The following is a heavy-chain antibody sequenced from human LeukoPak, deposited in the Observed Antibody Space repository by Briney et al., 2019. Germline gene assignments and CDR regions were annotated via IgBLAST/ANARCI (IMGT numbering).Heavy chain of an antibody. CDR2: IYSGGRA. Sequence: GGSLRLSCAASGFTFSSYSMNWVRQAPGKGLEWVAVIYSGGRAYYADSVKGRFTLSRDNSKNTLYLQMNSLRAEDTAVYYCARVYYGSGSLHYYYYYMDVWGKGTTVTISS. CDR1: GFTFSSYS. V-gene: IGHV3-53*01. D-gene: IGHD3-10*01. J-gene: IGHJ6*03. CDR3: ARVYYGSGSLHYYYYYMDV.